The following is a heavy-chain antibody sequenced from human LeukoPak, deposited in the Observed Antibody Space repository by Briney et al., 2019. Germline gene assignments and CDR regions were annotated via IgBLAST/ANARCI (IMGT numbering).Heavy chain of an antibody. CDR1: GFTYSDYY. J-gene: IGHJ4*02. D-gene: IGHD6-13*01. V-gene: IGHV3-11*01. Sequence: PGGSLRLSCAASGFTYSDYYMSWIRQAPGKGLEWVSYISSSGSTIYYADSAKGRFTISMDNAKNSLYLQMNSLRAEDTAVYYCATVWASIAAAGTKVFDYWGQGTLVTVSS. CDR2: ISSSGSTI. CDR3: ATVWASIAAAGTKVFDY.